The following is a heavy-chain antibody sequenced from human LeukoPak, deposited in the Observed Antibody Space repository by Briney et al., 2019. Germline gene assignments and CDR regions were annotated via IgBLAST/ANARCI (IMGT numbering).Heavy chain of an antibody. Sequence: PGGSLRLSCAASGFTFSNYEMNWVRQAPGKGLEWVSSISSSSSYIYYADSVKGRFTISRDNAKNSLYLQMNSLRAEDTAVYYCARAFKSADVRWFDPWGQGTLVTVSS. CDR1: GFTFSNYE. J-gene: IGHJ5*02. D-gene: IGHD3-16*01. CDR2: ISSSSSYI. V-gene: IGHV3-21*01. CDR3: ARAFKSADVRWFDP.